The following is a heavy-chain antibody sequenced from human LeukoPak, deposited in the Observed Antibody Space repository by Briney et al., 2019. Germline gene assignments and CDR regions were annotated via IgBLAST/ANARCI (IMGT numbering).Heavy chain of an antibody. CDR3: AKDSLRVGYCSSTSCPHFDY. Sequence: GGSLRLSCAASGFTFSSYAMSWVRQAPGKGLEWVSAISGSGGSTYYADSVKGRFTISRDNSKNTLYLQMNSLRAEDTAVYYCAKDSLRVGYCSSTSCPHFDYWGQGTLVTVSS. D-gene: IGHD2-2*01. CDR2: ISGSGGST. CDR1: GFTFSSYA. J-gene: IGHJ4*02. V-gene: IGHV3-23*01.